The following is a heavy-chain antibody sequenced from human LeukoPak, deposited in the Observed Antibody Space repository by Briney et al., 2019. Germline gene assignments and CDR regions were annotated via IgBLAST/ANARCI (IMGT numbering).Heavy chain of an antibody. Sequence: GGSLRLSCAASGFTFSTYSMNWVRQAPGKGLEWVSSISSSSSYIYYADSVKGRFTISRDNAKKSLFLQMNSLRAEDTAVYYCARDGPRHCSGGTCSHFAYWGQGTLVTVSS. V-gene: IGHV3-21*01. D-gene: IGHD2-15*01. J-gene: IGHJ4*02. CDR3: ARDGPRHCSGGTCSHFAY. CDR1: GFTFSTYS. CDR2: ISSSSSYI.